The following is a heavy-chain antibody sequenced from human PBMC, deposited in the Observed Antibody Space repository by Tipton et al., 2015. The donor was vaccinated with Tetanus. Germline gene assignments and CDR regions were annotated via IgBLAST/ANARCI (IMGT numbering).Heavy chain of an antibody. CDR2: IYYIGST. D-gene: IGHD3-10*01. Sequence: TLSLTCTVSGGSISSYYWSWIRQPPGKGLEWIGYIYYIGSTNYNPSLKSRVTISVDTSKNQFSLKLSSVTAADTAVYYCARATMVRGVLYMDVWGQGTTVTVSS. V-gene: IGHV4-59*08. CDR1: GGSISSYY. CDR3: ARATMVRGVLYMDV. J-gene: IGHJ6*02.